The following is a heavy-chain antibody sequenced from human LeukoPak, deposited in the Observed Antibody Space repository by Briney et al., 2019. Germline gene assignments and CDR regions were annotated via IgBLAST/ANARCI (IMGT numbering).Heavy chain of an antibody. J-gene: IGHJ5*02. CDR2: IYYSGST. CDR3: ARYLAVAGTYWFDP. V-gene: IGHV4-59*01. Sequence: NPSETLSLTCTVSGRSISSYYWSWIRHPPGKGLEWIGYIYYSGSTNYNPSLKRRVTISVDTSKNQFSLKLSSVTAADTAVYYCARYLAVAGTYWFDPWGQGTLVTVSS. D-gene: IGHD6-19*01. CDR1: GRSISSYY.